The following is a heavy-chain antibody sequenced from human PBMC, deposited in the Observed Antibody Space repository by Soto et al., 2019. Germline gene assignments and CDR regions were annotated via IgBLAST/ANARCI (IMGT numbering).Heavy chain of an antibody. CDR3: AKDGASGSYPPYYYFGMDV. CDR1: GFTFSSYA. D-gene: IGHD1-26*01. J-gene: IGHJ6*02. CDR2: ISGSGGNA. Sequence: WGSLRLSCAASGFTFSSYAMSWVRQAPGKGLEWVSTISGSGGNAYYADSVKGRFSISRDNSKNTLRLQMNSLRADDTAVYYCAKDGASGSYPPYYYFGMDVWGQGTTVTVSS. V-gene: IGHV3-23*01.